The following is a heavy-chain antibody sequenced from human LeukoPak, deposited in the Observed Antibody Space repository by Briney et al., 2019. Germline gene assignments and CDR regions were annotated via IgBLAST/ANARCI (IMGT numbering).Heavy chain of an antibody. D-gene: IGHD3-22*01. CDR2: IYTSGST. J-gene: IGHJ6*03. V-gene: IGHV4-4*09. CDR1: GGSISSYY. Sequence: PSETLSLTCTVSGGSISSYYWSWIRQPPGKGLEWIGYIYTSGSTNYNPSLKSRVTISVDTSKNQFSLKLSSVTAADTAVYYCARVLAYDSSGYYYDYYYYMDVWGKGTTVTVSS. CDR3: ARVLAYDSSGYYYDYYYYMDV.